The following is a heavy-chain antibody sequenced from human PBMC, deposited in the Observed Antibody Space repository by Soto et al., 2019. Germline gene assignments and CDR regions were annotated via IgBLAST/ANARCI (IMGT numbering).Heavy chain of an antibody. Sequence: GGAQRLSCATSGFTLSGHKMRKGGQAAGKGHEWVGRTRNKANSYTTEYAASVKGRFTISRDDSESSLFLQMNCLKTEDTAVYCCVCGAGGCHDLPSYDGGLYVGGIGTKVTVS. CDR3: VCGAGGCHDLPSYDGGLYV. J-gene: IGHJ6*04. CDR2: TRNKANSYTT. CDR1: GFTLSGHK. V-gene: IGHV3-72*01. D-gene: IGHD3-3*01.